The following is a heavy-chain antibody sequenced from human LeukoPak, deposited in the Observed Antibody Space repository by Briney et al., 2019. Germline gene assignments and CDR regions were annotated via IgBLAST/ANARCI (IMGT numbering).Heavy chain of an antibody. CDR1: GYTFTSYY. D-gene: IGHD1-26*01. J-gene: IGHJ4*02. CDR3: ASRASGPYYFDY. V-gene: IGHV1-46*01. Sequence: ASVKVSCKASGYTFTSYYMHWVRQAPGQGLEWMGIINPSGGSTSYAQKFQGRVTMTRDTSTSTVYMELSSLRSEDTAVYYCASRASGPYYFDYWGQGTLVTVSS. CDR2: INPSGGST.